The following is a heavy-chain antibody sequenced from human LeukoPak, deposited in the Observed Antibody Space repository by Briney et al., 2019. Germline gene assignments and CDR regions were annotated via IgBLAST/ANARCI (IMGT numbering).Heavy chain of an antibody. CDR1: SASISSSSYY. V-gene: IGHV4-39*01. CDR2: IYYSGST. Sequence: SETLSLTCTIYSASISSSSYYWSWIRQPPGKGLEWIGSIYYSGSTDYNPSLKSRVTKSVDTSKNQFSLKLSFVSAADTAVYYCARLDPDDAFDIWGQGTMVTVSS. J-gene: IGHJ3*02. CDR3: ARLDPDDAFDI.